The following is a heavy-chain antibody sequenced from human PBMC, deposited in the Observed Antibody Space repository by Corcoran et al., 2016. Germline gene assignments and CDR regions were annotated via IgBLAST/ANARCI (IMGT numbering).Heavy chain of an antibody. J-gene: IGHJ6*02. CDR2: ISAYNGNT. V-gene: IGHV1-18*01. CDR3: ARDLRFLEWPNYGMDV. CDR1: GYTFTSYG. Sequence: QVQLVQSGAEVKKPGASVKVSCKASGYTFTSYGISWVRQAPGQGLGWMGWISAYNGNTNYAQKLQGRVTMTTDTSTSTAYMELRSLRSDDTAVYYCARDLRFLEWPNYGMDVWGQGTTVTVSS. D-gene: IGHD3-3*01.